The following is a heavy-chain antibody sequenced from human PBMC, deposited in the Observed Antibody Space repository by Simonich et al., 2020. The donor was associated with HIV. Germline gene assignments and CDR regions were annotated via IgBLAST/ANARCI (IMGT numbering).Heavy chain of an antibody. CDR3: ARGLAGDAFDI. Sequence: QLHLQESGPGLVKPSETLSLTCTVSGGSISSSSYYWGGIRQPPGKGLEWIGEIKHSGSTNYNPSLKSRVTISVDTSKNQFSLKLSSVTAADTALYYCARGLAGDAFDIWGQGTMVTVSS. V-gene: IGHV4-39*07. CDR1: GGSISSSSYY. J-gene: IGHJ3*02. CDR2: IKHSGST. D-gene: IGHD6-19*01.